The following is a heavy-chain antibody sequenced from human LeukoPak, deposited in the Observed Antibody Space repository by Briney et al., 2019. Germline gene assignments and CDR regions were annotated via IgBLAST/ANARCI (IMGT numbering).Heavy chain of an antibody. CDR2: VYPGDSDT. D-gene: IGHD3-10*01. V-gene: IGHV5-51*01. CDR1: GYSFTSYW. CDR3: ARSPSRITMVRGVTYFDY. Sequence: GESLKISCKGSGYSFTSYWIGWVRQMPGKGLEWMGIVYPGDSDTRYSPSFQGQVTISADKSISTAYLQWSSLKASDTAMYYCARSPSRITMVRGVTYFDYWGQGTLVTVSS. J-gene: IGHJ4*02.